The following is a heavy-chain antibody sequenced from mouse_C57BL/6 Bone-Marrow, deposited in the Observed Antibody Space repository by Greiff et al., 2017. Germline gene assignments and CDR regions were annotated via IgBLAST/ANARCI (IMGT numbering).Heavy chain of an antibody. D-gene: IGHD4-1*01. CDR2: IDPSDSYP. CDR1: GYTFTSYW. J-gene: IGHJ2*01. V-gene: IGHV1-59*01. CDR3: ARSDWDGYFDY. Sequence: VKLQQPGAELVRPGTSVTLSCKASGYTFTSYWMHWVKQRPGQGLEWIGVIDPSDSYPNYNQKFKGKATLTVDTSSSTAYMQLSSLTSEDSAVYYCARSDWDGYFDYWGQGTTLTVSS.